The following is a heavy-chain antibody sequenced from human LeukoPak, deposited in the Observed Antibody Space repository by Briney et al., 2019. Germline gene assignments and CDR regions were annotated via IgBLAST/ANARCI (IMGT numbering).Heavy chain of an antibody. D-gene: IGHD4-11*01. CDR1: GYTFTGYY. CDR3: ARVPIVTTCFDY. CDR2: INPNSGGT. V-gene: IGHV1-2*02. Sequence: ASVKVSCKASGYTFTGYYMHWVRQAPGQGLEWMGWINPNSGGTNYAQKFQGRVTMTRDTSISTAYMELSRLRSDDTAVYYCARVPIVTTCFDYWGQGTLVTVSS. J-gene: IGHJ4*02.